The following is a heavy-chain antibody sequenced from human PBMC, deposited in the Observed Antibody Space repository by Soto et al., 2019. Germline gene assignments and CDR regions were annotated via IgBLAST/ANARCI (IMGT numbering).Heavy chain of an antibody. Sequence: PSETLSLTCAVYGGFVSSGSYYWSWIRQPPGKGLEWMGEMSHSGGTHFNPSLKSRVTISVDTSKNQFSLNIYSVTAADTALYYCARVERGTVTTVVDAFDIWGPGTMVTVSS. CDR2: MSHSGGT. D-gene: IGHD1-1*01. V-gene: IGHV4-61*01. CDR3: ARVERGTVTTVVDAFDI. CDR1: GGFVSSGSYY. J-gene: IGHJ3*02.